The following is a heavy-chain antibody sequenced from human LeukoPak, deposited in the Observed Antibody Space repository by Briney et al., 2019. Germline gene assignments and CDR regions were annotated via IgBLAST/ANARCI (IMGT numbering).Heavy chain of an antibody. CDR3: ARNNRPAVTLRYYYYYMDV. Sequence: PSETLSLTCAVSGGSLSGYYWTWIRQPPGKGLEWIGDINHSGSTNYNPSLKSRVTISVDTSKKQFFLNLSSVTAADTAVYYCARNNRPAVTLRYYYYYMDVWGKGTTVTVSS. CDR2: INHSGST. V-gene: IGHV4-34*01. D-gene: IGHD1-14*01. J-gene: IGHJ6*03. CDR1: GGSLSGYY.